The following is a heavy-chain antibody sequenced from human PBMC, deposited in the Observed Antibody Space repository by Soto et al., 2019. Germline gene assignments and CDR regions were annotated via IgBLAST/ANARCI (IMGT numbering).Heavy chain of an antibody. CDR3: ATSRGYYDSSGSQYYFAY. Sequence: QVQLQESGPGLVKPSQTLSLTCTVSGGSISSGGYYWSWIRQHPGQGLEWIGYTYYSGSTYYNPSLKSRVTISVDTYKNQYSLKLSSVTAADTAVYYCATSRGYYDSSGSQYYFAYWGQGTLVTVSS. V-gene: IGHV4-31*03. CDR1: GGSISSGGYY. D-gene: IGHD3-22*01. CDR2: TYYSGST. J-gene: IGHJ4*02.